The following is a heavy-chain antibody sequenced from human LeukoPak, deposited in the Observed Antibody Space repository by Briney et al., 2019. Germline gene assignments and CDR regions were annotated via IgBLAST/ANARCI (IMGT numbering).Heavy chain of an antibody. CDR2: INWNSDSI. J-gene: IGHJ4*02. CDR1: GFTFDDYA. Sequence: GGSLRLSCAVSGFTFDDYAMHWVRQVPGKGLEWVSGINWNSDSIGYADSVKGRFTTSRDNAKNSLYLQMNSLRAEDTAVYYCAKSGYNRFDYWGQGTLVTVSS. CDR3: AKSGYNRFDY. V-gene: IGHV3-9*01. D-gene: IGHD5-24*01.